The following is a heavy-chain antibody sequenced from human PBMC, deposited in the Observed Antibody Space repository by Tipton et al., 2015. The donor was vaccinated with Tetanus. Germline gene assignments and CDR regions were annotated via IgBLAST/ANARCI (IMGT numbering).Heavy chain of an antibody. Sequence: TLSLTCTVSGGSVRSGDYDWNWIRQPPGKGLEWIGHVYYSGSTYYNPSFESRVTISVDTSKNQFSLRMNSVTAADTAVYYCAKDQGGGRVVRLNWFDLWGPGTLVTVSS. CDR3: AKDQGGGRVVRLNWFDL. J-gene: IGHJ5*02. D-gene: IGHD6-6*01. CDR1: GGSVRSGDYD. V-gene: IGHV4-30-4*01. CDR2: VYYSGST.